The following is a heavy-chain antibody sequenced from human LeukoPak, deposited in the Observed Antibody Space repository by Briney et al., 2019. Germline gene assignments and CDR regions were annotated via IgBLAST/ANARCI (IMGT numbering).Heavy chain of an antibody. CDR1: GFTFSSNA. CDR2: ITATDGTT. V-gene: IGHV3-23*01. Sequence: GGSLRLSCAASGFTFSSNAMTWVRQAPGRGLECVSAITATDGTTYYADSVKGRFTISRDNSKNTLYLQMNSLRAEDTAVYYCARDTEVTYYYDSSASYWGQGTLVTVSS. D-gene: IGHD3-22*01. CDR3: ARDTEVTYYYDSSASY. J-gene: IGHJ4*02.